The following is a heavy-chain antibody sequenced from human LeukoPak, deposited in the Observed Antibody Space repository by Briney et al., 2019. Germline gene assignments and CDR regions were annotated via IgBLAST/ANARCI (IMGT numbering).Heavy chain of an antibody. CDR2: INHSGST. CDR3: ARPVDTASFDY. V-gene: IGHV4-34*01. CDR1: GGSFSGYY. Sequence: PSETLSLTCAVYGGSFSGYYWSWIRQPPGKGREGIGEINHSGSTNYNPSLKSRVTISVDTSKNQFSLKLSSVTAADTAVYYCARPVDTASFDYWGQGTLVTVSS. D-gene: IGHD5-18*01. J-gene: IGHJ4*02.